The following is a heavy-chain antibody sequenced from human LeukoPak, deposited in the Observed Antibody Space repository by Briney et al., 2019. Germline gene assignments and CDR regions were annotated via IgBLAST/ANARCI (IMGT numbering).Heavy chain of an antibody. D-gene: IGHD3-10*01. CDR1: GFIVSSNY. V-gene: IGHV3-53*01. CDR2: IYSGGST. CDR3: AGDSVSSGSYIYAFDI. J-gene: IGHJ3*02. Sequence: PGGSLRLSCAASGFIVSSNYMSWVRQAPGKGLEWVSVIYSGGSTYYADSVKGRFTISRDNSKNTLYLQMNSLRAEDTAVYYCAGDSVSSGSYIYAFDIWGQGTMVTVSS.